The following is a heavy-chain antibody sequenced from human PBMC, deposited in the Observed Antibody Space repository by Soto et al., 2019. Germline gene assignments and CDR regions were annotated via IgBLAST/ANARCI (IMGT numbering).Heavy chain of an antibody. D-gene: IGHD6-13*01. CDR3: ARTAAAGKYYYGVDV. CDR1: GYSFTSYW. Sequence: GESLKISCKGSGYSFTSYWIGWVRQMPGKGLEWMGIIYPGDSDTRYSPSFQGQVTISADKSITTAYLQWSSLKASDTAMYYCARTAAAGKYYYGVDVWGQGTSVTVSS. CDR2: IYPGDSDT. J-gene: IGHJ6*02. V-gene: IGHV5-51*01.